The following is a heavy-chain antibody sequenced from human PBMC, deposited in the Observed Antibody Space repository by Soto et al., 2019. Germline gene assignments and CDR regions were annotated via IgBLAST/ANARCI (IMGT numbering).Heavy chain of an antibody. Sequence: GGSLRLSCVASVFTFSSHAMGWLRQAPGTGPEWVAFVDGSGGDTSYADSVKGRFTISRDNSDNSLYLHTNSLRAEDTGRYFCAKEIFAAAYAATSAFDLWGQGTLVTVSS. D-gene: IGHD2-8*01. J-gene: IGHJ4*02. CDR1: VFTFSSHA. CDR3: AKEIFAAAYAATSAFDL. CDR2: VDGSGGDT. V-gene: IGHV3-23*01.